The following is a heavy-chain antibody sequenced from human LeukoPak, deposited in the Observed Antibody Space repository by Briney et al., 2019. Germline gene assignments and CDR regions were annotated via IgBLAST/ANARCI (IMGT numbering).Heavy chain of an antibody. CDR2: FSGSGGGT. Sequence: QAGGSLRLSCAASGFTFSSYAMRWVRQAPGKGLEWVSAFSGSGGGTYYADSVKGRFTISRDNSKNTLYLQMNSLRAEDTAVYYCAKTSGSYRFDYWGQGTLVTVSS. J-gene: IGHJ4*02. V-gene: IGHV3-23*01. D-gene: IGHD1-26*01. CDR1: GFTFSSYA. CDR3: AKTSGSYRFDY.